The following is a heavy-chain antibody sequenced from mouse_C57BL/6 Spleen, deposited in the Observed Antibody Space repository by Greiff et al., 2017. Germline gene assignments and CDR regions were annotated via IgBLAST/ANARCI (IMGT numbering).Heavy chain of an antibody. D-gene: IGHD3-2*02. CDR1: GYTFTSYW. J-gene: IGHJ4*01. CDR2: IDPSDSYT. CDR3: ARQLSRQGGYAMDY. V-gene: IGHV1-69*01. Sequence: VQLQQSGAELAMPGASVKLSCKASGYTFTSYWMHWVKQRPGHGLEWIGEIDPSDSYTNYNQKFKGKSTLTVDKSSSTAYMQLSSLTSEDSAVYYCARQLSRQGGYAMDYWGQGTSVTVSS.